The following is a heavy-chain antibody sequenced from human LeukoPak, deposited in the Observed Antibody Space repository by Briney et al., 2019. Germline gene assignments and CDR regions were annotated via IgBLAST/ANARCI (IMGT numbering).Heavy chain of an antibody. CDR2: IGIDSGNT. CDR3: ARDYKYAFDN. D-gene: IGHD5-24*01. CDR1: GFTVSDYS. Sequence: HTGGSLRLSCAASGFTVSDYSMNWVRQAPGKGLEWISYIGIDSGNTNYADSVKGRFTISGDKAKNSLYLQMNSLRVEDTAVYYCARDYKYAFDNWGQGTLVTVSS. V-gene: IGHV3-48*01. J-gene: IGHJ4*02.